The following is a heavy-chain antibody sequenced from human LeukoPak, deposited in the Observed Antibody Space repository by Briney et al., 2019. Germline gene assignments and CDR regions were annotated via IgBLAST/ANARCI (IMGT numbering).Heavy chain of an antibody. Sequence: ASVKVSCKASGYTFTSYGISWVRQAPGQGLEWMGWINPNSGGTNYAQKFQGRVTMTRDTSISTAYMELSRLRSDDTAVYYCARDLSGSWFDPWGQGTLVTVSS. V-gene: IGHV1-2*02. CDR3: ARDLSGSWFDP. CDR1: GYTFTSYG. D-gene: IGHD3-10*01. CDR2: INPNSGGT. J-gene: IGHJ5*02.